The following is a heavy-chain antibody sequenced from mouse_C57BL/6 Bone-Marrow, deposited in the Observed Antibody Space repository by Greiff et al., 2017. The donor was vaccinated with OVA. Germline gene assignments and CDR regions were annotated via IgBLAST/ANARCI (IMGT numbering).Heavy chain of an antibody. Sequence: QVHVKQSGPELVKPGASVKISCKASGYAFSSSWMNWVKQRPGKGLEWIGRIYPGDGDTNYNGKFKGKATLTADKSSSTAYMQLSSLTSEDSAVYFCENYGSSYGFAYWGQGTLVTVSA. J-gene: IGHJ3*01. CDR2: IYPGDGDT. V-gene: IGHV1-82*01. CDR3: ENYGSSYGFAY. D-gene: IGHD1-1*01. CDR1: GYAFSSSW.